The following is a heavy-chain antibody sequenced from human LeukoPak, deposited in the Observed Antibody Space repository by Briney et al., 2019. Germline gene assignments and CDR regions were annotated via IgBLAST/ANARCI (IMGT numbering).Heavy chain of an antibody. CDR1: GGSISRSSCY. V-gene: IGHV4-39*01. J-gene: IGHJ4*02. Sequence: PSETLSLTCTVSGGSISRSSCYWGWIRQPPGKGLEWIASIYYSGSTYYNPSHKSRVTISLDTSKSQFSLKLSSVTAADTAIYYCARREGYFDYWGQGNLVTVSS. CDR2: IYYSGST. CDR3: ARREGYFDY.